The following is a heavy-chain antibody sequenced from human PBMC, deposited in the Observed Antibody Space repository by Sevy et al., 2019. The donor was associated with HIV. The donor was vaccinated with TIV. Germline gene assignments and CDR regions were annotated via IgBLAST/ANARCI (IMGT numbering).Heavy chain of an antibody. CDR3: ARATVNWNLDY. D-gene: IGHD1-1*01. Sequence: GGSLRLSCAASGFTFSSYAMHWVRQAPGKGLEWVAVISYDGSNKYYADSVKGRFTIFRDNSKNTLYLQMNSLRAEDTAVYYCARATVNWNLDYWGQGTLVTVSS. CDR1: GFTFSSYA. CDR2: ISYDGSNK. V-gene: IGHV3-30-3*01. J-gene: IGHJ4*02.